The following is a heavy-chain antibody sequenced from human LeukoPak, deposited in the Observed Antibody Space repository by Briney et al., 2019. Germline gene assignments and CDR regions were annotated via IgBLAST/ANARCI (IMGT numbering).Heavy chain of an antibody. J-gene: IGHJ4*02. Sequence: GGSLRLSCAASGFTFSDYYMSWIRQAPGKGLEWVSYISSSGSTIYYADSVKGRFTISRDNAKNTLYLQMNSLRAEDTAVYYCAKVVSAYIYGYNYFDYWGQGTLVTVSS. V-gene: IGHV3-11*01. CDR1: GFTFSDYY. D-gene: IGHD5-18*01. CDR3: AKVVSAYIYGYNYFDY. CDR2: ISSSGSTI.